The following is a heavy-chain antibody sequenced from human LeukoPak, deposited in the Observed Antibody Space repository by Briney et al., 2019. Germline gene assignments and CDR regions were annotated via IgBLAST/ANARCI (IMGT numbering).Heavy chain of an antibody. CDR1: SPSISRASYY. V-gene: IGHV4-61*02. CDR3: ARDQMLVISAANFFEYYFMDV. CDR2: VYTTGST. D-gene: IGHD6-13*01. Sequence: SQTLSLTHTVSSPSISRASYYWSWIQQPAWKGPDWIGRVYTTGSTNYNPSLKCRVPITVDTPKNHFSLKPCSVTAADRITYYCARDQMLVISAANFFEYYFMDVWGKGTAVSVCS. J-gene: IGHJ6*03.